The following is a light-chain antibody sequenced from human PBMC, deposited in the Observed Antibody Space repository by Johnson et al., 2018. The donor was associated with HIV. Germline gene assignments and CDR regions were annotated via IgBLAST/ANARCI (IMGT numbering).Light chain of an antibody. J-gene: IGLJ1*01. CDR1: TSKIENNY. CDR3: GTWDSSLSAGV. V-gene: IGLV1-51*01. Sequence: QSVLTQPPSVSAAPGQKVTISCSGNTSKIENNYVSWYQQFPERAPKLLIYDNNKRPSGIPDRFSGSKSGTSATLGITGLQTGDEADYYCGTWDSSLSAGVFGTGTWVTVL. CDR2: DNN.